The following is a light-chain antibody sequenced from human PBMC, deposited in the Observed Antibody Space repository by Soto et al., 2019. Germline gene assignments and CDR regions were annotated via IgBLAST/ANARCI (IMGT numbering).Light chain of an antibody. CDR3: VLYMGSGISV. CDR2: NTN. CDR1: SASVSTSYY. Sequence: QAVVTQESSFSVAPGGTVTLTCGLSSASVSTSYYPSWYQQTPGQAPRTLIYNTNTRSSGLPDRFSGSILGDKAALTITGDQADDESDYYCVLYMGSGISVFGGGTKLTVL. J-gene: IGLJ3*02. V-gene: IGLV8-61*01.